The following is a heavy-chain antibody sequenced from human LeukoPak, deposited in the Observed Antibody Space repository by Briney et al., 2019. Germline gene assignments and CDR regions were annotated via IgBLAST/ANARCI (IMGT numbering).Heavy chain of an antibody. CDR3: AKGFSSGWYGRPDY. CDR1: GFTFSSYA. V-gene: IGHV3-23*01. Sequence: GGSLRLSCAASGFTFSSYAMSWVRQAPGKGLEWVSAISGSGGTTYYADSVKGRFTISRDNSKNTLYLQMNSLRVEDTAVYYCAKGFSSGWYGRPDYWGQGTLVTVSS. J-gene: IGHJ4*02. CDR2: ISGSGGTT. D-gene: IGHD6-19*01.